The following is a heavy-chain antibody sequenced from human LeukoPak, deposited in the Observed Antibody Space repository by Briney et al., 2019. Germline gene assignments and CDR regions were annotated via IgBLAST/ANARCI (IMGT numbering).Heavy chain of an antibody. CDR2: IYPHDSDT. J-gene: IGHJ4*02. CDR1: GYSFTTYW. V-gene: IGHV5-51*01. CDR3: VRQNYDSSGYYFEY. Sequence: NLGESLKISCWGSGYSFTTYWIGWVRQMPGRGLEWMGIIYPHDSDTRYSPSFQGQVTISADKSISTAYLQWSNLKASDTAMYYCVRQNYDSSGYYFEYWGQGTLVTVSS. D-gene: IGHD3-22*01.